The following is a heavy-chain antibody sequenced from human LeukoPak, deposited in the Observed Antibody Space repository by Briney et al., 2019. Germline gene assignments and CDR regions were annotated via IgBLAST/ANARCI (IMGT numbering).Heavy chain of an antibody. V-gene: IGHV4-34*01. Sequence: SETLSLTCAISGGSFGGYYWNWIRQSPGKGLEWIGEINHSGSINYNPSLKSRVTILVDTSKNQFSLKLSSMTAADTAVYYCARFPCSGDSCYSGIRAFDIWGQGTMVTVSS. CDR3: ARFPCSGDSCYSGIRAFDI. CDR1: GGSFGGYY. CDR2: INHSGSI. J-gene: IGHJ3*02. D-gene: IGHD2-15*01.